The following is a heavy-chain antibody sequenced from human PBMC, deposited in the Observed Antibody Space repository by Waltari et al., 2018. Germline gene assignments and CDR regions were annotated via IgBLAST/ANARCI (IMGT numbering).Heavy chain of an antibody. CDR1: GYPPTEFS. CDR3: ATKDPYDILTGYSGGMDV. Sequence: QVQLVQSGAEVKKPGASVKVSCKVSGYPPTEFSMHWVRQAPGKGLEWMGGFDPEDGETIYAQKFQGRVTMTEDTSTDTAYMELSSLRSEDTAVYYCATKDPYDILTGYSGGMDVWGQGTTVTVSS. D-gene: IGHD3-9*01. J-gene: IGHJ6*02. CDR2: FDPEDGET. V-gene: IGHV1-24*01.